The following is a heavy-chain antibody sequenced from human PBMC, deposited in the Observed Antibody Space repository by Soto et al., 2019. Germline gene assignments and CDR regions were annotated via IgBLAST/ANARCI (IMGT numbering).Heavy chain of an antibody. J-gene: IGHJ6*03. V-gene: IGHV3-21*01. CDR1: GFTFSSYS. D-gene: IGHD5-18*01. CDR2: ISSSSSYI. Sequence: GGSLRLSCAASGFTFSSYSMNWVRQAPGKGLEWVSSISSSSSYIYYADSVKGRFTISRDNAKNSLYLQMNSLRAEDTAVYYCAREGYSYGYDLIDYYYYMDVWGKGTTVTVSS. CDR3: AREGYSYGYDLIDYYYYMDV.